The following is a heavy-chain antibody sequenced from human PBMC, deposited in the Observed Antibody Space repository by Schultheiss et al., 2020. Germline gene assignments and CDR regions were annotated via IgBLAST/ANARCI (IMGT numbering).Heavy chain of an antibody. J-gene: IGHJ6*02. CDR1: GGTFSSYT. CDR2: IIPILGIA. CDR3: ARAGYYYDSSGYPPRLYGMDV. V-gene: IGHV1-69*02. Sequence: SVKVSCKASGGTFSSYTISWVRQAPGQGLEWMGRIIPILGIANYAQKFQGRVTITADKSTSTAYMELSSLRSEDTAVYYCARAGYYYDSSGYPPRLYGMDVWGQGTTVTVSS. D-gene: IGHD3-22*01.